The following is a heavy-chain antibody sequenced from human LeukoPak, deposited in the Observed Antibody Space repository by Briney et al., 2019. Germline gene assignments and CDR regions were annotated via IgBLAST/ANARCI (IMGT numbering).Heavy chain of an antibody. V-gene: IGHV3-23*01. CDR3: AKDPSDIVVVPAEGYYFDY. CDR1: GFTFSSYA. J-gene: IGHJ4*02. CDR2: ISASGATT. Sequence: PGGSLRLSCAASGFTFSSYAMSWVRQAPGKGLEWVSAISASGATTYYADSVKGRFTISRDNSKNTLYLQMNSLRAEDTAVYYCAKDPSDIVVVPAEGYYFDYWGQGTLVTVSS. D-gene: IGHD2-2*01.